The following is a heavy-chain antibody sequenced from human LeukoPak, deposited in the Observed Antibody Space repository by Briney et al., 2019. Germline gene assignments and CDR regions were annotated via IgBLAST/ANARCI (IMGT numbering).Heavy chain of an antibody. CDR3: ARKGSSGWLFDY. CDR2: IYPGDSDI. J-gene: IGHJ4*02. CDR1: GYRFSSYW. V-gene: IGHV5-51*01. Sequence: GESLKISCKDSGYRFSSYWIAWVRQMPGKGLEYIGIIYPGDSDIRYSPSFQGQATISADKSISTAYLQWSSLKASDTAMYYCARKGSSGWLFDYWGRGTLVTVSS. D-gene: IGHD6-19*01.